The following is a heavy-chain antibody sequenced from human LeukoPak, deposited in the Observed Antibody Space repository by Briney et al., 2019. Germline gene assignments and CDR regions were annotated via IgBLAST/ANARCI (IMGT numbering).Heavy chain of an antibody. V-gene: IGHV3-48*03. D-gene: IGHD3-9*01. Sequence: GGSLRLSCAASGFTFSSYEMNWVRKAPGKGLEWVSYISSSGSTIYYADSVKGRFTISRDNAKNSLYLQMNSLRAEDTAVYYCARDPHYDILTGYPDYWGQGTLVTVSS. CDR3: ARDPHYDILTGYPDY. CDR2: ISSSGSTI. J-gene: IGHJ4*02. CDR1: GFTFSSYE.